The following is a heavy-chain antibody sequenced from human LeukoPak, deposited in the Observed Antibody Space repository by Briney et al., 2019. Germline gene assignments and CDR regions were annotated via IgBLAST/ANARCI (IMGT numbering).Heavy chain of an antibody. J-gene: IGHJ4*02. CDR3: ARGGSDVTVRY. V-gene: IGHV3-7*01. CDR1: GFTFSTYW. CDR2: IKEDGSEK. D-gene: IGHD2-15*01. Sequence: GGSLRLSCAASGFTFSTYWMSWVRQAPGKGLEWVANIKEDGSEKHYVDSVKGRFTISRDNAKNSLYLQMNSLRAEDTAIYYCARGGSDVTVRYWGQGTLVTVSS.